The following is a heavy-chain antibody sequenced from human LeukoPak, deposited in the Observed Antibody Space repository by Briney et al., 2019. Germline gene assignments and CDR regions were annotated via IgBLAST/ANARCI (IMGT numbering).Heavy chain of an antibody. D-gene: IGHD2-2*01. CDR3: ARDQGCSSTSCYPRSNNWFDP. CDR1: GFTFSSYW. V-gene: IGHV3-74*01. Sequence: PGGSLRLSCAASGFTFSSYWMHWVRQAPGKGLVWVSRINSDGSSTSYADSVKGRFTISRDNAKNTLYLQMNSLRAEDTAVYYCARDQGCSSTSCYPRSNNWFDPWGQGTLVTVSS. CDR2: INSDGSST. J-gene: IGHJ5*02.